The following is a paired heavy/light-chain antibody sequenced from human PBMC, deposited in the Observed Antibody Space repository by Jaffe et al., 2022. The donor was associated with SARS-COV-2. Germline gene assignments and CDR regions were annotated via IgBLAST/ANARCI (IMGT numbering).Light chain of an antibody. CDR2: EVT. J-gene: IGLJ3*02. CDR3: SSYTSSSTWV. Sequence: QSALTQPPSVSGSPGQSVTISCTGTSSDVGSYNRVSWYQQPPGTAPRLMIYEVTNRPSGVPDRFSGSKSGNTASLTISGLQAEDEADYYCSSYTSSSTWVFGGGTKLTVL. CDR1: SSDVGSYNR. V-gene: IGLV2-18*02.
Heavy chain of an antibody. CDR3: AKGRDSSGWYLSDAFDI. Sequence: EVQLLESGGGLVQPGGSLRLSCVVSGFTFSSYEMTWVRQAPGKGLEWVSAISGSGVSTYYADSVKGRFTISRDNSKNTLFLQMNSLRAEDTAVYYCAKGRDSSGWYLSDAFDIWGQGTMVTVSS. V-gene: IGHV3-23*01. CDR2: ISGSGVST. J-gene: IGHJ3*02. CDR1: GFTFSSYE. D-gene: IGHD6-13*01.